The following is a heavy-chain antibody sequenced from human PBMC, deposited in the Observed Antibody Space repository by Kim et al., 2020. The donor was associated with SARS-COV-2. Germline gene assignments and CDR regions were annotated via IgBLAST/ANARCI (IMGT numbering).Heavy chain of an antibody. CDR3: ARDISSGYYRNNWFDP. J-gene: IGHJ5*02. CDR2: IYYSGST. Sequence: SETLSLTCTVSGGSISSGGYYWSWIRQHPGKGLEWIGYIYYSGSTYYNPSLKSRVTISVDTSKNQFSLKLSSVTAADTAVYYCARDISSGYYRNNWFDPWGQGTLVTVSS. D-gene: IGHD3-22*01. CDR1: GGSISSGGYY. V-gene: IGHV4-31*03.